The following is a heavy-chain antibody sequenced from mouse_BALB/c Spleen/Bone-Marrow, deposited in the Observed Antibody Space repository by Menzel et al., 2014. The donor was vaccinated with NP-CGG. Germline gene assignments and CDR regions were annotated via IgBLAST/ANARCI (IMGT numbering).Heavy chain of an antibody. CDR3: ARERGADYDYFWFAY. V-gene: IGHV1S29*02. J-gene: IGHJ3*01. D-gene: IGHD2-4*01. Sequence: VQLKESGPELVKPGASVKISCKASGYTFTDYNMHWVKQSHGKSLEWIGYIYPYNGGSGYNQKFKYKATLTVDNSFSTAYMELRSLTSGDSAVYYCARERGADYDYFWFAYWGQGTLVTVSA. CDR2: IYPYNGGS. CDR1: GYTFTDYN.